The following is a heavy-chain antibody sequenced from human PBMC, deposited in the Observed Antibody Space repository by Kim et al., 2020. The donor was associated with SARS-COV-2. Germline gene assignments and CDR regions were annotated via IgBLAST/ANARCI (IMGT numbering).Heavy chain of an antibody. CDR1: GFTFSSYA. Sequence: GGSLRLSCAASGFTFSSYAMSWVRQAPGKGLEWVSAISGSGGCTYYADSVKGRFTISRDNSKNTLYLQMNSLRAEDTAVYYCAKKPQYYYDSSGYSTDWGQGTLVTVSS. CDR2: ISGSGGCT. V-gene: IGHV3-23*01. CDR3: AKKPQYYYDSSGYSTD. J-gene: IGHJ4*02. D-gene: IGHD3-22*01.